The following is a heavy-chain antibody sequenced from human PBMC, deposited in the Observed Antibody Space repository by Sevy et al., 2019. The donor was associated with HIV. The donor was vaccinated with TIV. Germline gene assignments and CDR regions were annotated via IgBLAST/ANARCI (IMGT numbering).Heavy chain of an antibody. CDR3: ARDLGYYYDSSGYYPWYYYYYMDV. V-gene: IGHV4-4*07. J-gene: IGHJ6*03. Sequence: SETLSLTCTVSGGSISSYYWSWIRQPAGKGLEWIGRIYTSGSTNYNPSLKSRVTRSVDTSKNQFSLKLSSVTAADTAVYYCARDLGYYYDSSGYYPWYYYYYMDVWGKGTTVTVSS. CDR1: GGSISSYY. CDR2: IYTSGST. D-gene: IGHD3-22*01.